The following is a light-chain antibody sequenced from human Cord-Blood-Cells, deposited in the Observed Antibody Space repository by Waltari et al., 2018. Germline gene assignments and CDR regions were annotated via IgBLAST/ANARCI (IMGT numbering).Light chain of an antibody. CDR2: DAS. J-gene: IGKJ2*01. CDR1: QDISNY. V-gene: IGKV1-33*01. CDR3: QQYDNLPRT. Sequence: DVQLSQSPSSLPASAADRGTITCQASQDISNYLNWYQQKPGKAPKLLIYDASNLETGVPSRFSGSGSGTDFTFTISSLQPEDIATYYCQQYDNLPRTFGQGTKLEIK.